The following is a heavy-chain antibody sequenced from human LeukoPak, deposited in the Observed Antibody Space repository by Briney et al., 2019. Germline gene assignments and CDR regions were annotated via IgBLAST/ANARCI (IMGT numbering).Heavy chain of an antibody. Sequence: GGSLRLSFAASGFTFSTYGMNWVRQAPGKGPEWVSSISSSGSTIYYAASVKGRFAISRDYAENSLYLQVHSLRAEDTAVYYWARGYSSSRDPFDHWGQGTLVTVSS. J-gene: IGHJ5*02. D-gene: IGHD6-13*01. CDR2: ISSSGSTI. V-gene: IGHV3-21*01. CDR3: ARGYSSSRDPFDH. CDR1: GFTFSTYG.